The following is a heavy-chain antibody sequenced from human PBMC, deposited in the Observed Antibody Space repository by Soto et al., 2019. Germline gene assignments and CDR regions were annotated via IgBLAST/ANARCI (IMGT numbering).Heavy chain of an antibody. CDR3: ATCIAARACAFDM. Sequence: GGSLRLSCAASGFTFSNAWMSWVRQAPGKGLEWVGRIKSKTDAETTDYAAPVQGRFSISRDDSKNTLYLQMNSLKTEDTAVYYCATCIAARACAFDMWGQGTMVTVSS. CDR2: IKSKTDAETT. D-gene: IGHD6-6*01. V-gene: IGHV3-15*01. J-gene: IGHJ3*02. CDR1: GFTFSNAW.